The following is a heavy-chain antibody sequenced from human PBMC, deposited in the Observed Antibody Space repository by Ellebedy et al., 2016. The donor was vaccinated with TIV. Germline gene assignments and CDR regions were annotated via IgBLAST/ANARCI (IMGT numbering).Heavy chain of an antibody. CDR2: IYTSGST. D-gene: IGHD6-13*01. Sequence: SETLSLTCTVSGGSISSYYWSWIRQPAGKGLEWIGRIYTSGSTNYNPSLKSRVTMSVDTSKNQFSLKLSSVTAADTAVYYCARPRTAGAGTARGMDVWGQGTTVTVSS. CDR1: GGSISSYY. J-gene: IGHJ6*02. V-gene: IGHV4-4*07. CDR3: ARPRTAGAGTARGMDV.